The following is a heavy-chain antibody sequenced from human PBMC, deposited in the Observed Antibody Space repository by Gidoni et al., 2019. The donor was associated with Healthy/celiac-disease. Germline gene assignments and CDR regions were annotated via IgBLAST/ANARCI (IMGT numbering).Heavy chain of an antibody. CDR2: ISSSSSTI. V-gene: IGHV3-48*02. Sequence: EVQLVESGGGWVQPGGSLRLSCAASGFTCSSYCMTWVRQAPGKGLEWVSYISSSSSTIYYADSVKGRFTISRDNAKNSLYLQMNSLRDEDTAVYYCASSGYDYFDYWGQGTLVTVSS. D-gene: IGHD5-12*01. CDR1: GFTCSSYC. CDR3: ASSGYDYFDY. J-gene: IGHJ4*02.